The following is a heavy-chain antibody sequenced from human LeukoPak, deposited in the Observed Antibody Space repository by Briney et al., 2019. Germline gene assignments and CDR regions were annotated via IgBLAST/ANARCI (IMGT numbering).Heavy chain of an antibody. Sequence: GSLRLSCAASGFIFSNYGMHWVRQAPGKGLEWVALISFDGSQKYYADSVKSRFTISRDNSKSTVYLQMNSLRVEDAAVYFCSKDLTSDFGGDLDPWGQGTLVTVSS. J-gene: IGHJ5*02. CDR2: ISFDGSQK. CDR1: GFIFSNYG. V-gene: IGHV3-30*02. D-gene: IGHD3-10*01. CDR3: SKDLTSDFGGDLDP.